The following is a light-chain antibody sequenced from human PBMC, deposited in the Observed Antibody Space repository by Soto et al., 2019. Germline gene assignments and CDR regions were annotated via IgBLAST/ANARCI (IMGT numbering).Light chain of an antibody. Sequence: DIEMTQSPSTLSASVGDGVTITCRASQSISVWLAWYQQRPGKAPKCLIYDASSLETGVPSRFSGSGSGTDSTLTIRSLQPDEFATYYCQQYDSSSPTFGQGTKLEIK. CDR2: DAS. CDR1: QSISVW. V-gene: IGKV1-5*01. J-gene: IGKJ2*01. CDR3: QQYDSSSPT.